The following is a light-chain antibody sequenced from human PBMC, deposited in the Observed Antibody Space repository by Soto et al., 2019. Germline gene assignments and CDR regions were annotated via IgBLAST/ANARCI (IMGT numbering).Light chain of an antibody. V-gene: IGKV3-20*01. J-gene: IGKJ3*01. Sequence: EIVLTQSPGTLSLSPGERSTLSCMASQCVASSYLAWYQQKPGQAPRLVIHGASSRATGITDRFSGSGSGTDFILTISRLEPEDFAVYYCQQYGNSHFTFGHGTQVEIK. CDR2: GAS. CDR3: QQYGNSHFT. CDR1: QCVASSY.